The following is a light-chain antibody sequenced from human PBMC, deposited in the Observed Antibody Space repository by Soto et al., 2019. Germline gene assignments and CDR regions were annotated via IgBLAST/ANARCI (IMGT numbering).Light chain of an antibody. V-gene: IGKV1-39*01. CDR3: QQSYSTPLT. J-gene: IGKJ3*01. CDR1: QGISTY. CDR2: DAS. Sequence: DIQMTQSPSSLSASVGDRVTITCRASQGISTYLVWYQQRQGRAPKLLIYDASSLVSGVPSRFSGSGSGTAFTLTISSLQPEDFATYYCQQSYSTPLTFGPGTKVDIK.